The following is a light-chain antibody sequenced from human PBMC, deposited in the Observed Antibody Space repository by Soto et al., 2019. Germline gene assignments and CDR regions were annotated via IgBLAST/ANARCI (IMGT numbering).Light chain of an antibody. Sequence: DIQMTQSPSSLSASVGDRVSVTCRASQSISTFLNWYQQRPVEAPKLLIYAASSLQSGVPSRFSGSGSGADFTLNIGSLQHEEFATYYCQQSYTTTRTFGKGPKVEVQ. CDR1: QSISTF. CDR2: AAS. V-gene: IGKV1-39*01. J-gene: IGKJ1*01. CDR3: QQSYTTTRT.